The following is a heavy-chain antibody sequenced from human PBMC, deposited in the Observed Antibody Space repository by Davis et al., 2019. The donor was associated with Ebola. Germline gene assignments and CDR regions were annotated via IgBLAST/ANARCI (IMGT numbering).Heavy chain of an antibody. J-gene: IGHJ4*02. Sequence: GESLKISCEASGFTFTNYAMSWVRLAPGKGFDWVANINEDGSSRYYVDSVKGRFTISRDNAKNSLYLQMNSLRAEDTAVYYCATKQGDYWGQGTLVTVSS. CDR2: INEDGSSR. V-gene: IGHV3-7*01. CDR1: GFTFTNYA. CDR3: ATKQGDY.